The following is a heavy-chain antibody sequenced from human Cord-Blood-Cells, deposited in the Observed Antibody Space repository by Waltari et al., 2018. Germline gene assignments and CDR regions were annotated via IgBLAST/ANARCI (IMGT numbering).Heavy chain of an antibody. CDR3: AREVAAAGEGYYYYGMDV. Sequence: QVQLVQSGAEVKKPGASVKVSCKASGYTFTSYYMHWVRQAPGQGLEWMGIINPSGGSTSYAQKFQGRVTMTRDTSTSTVYRELSSLRSEDTAVYYCAREVAAAGEGYYYYGMDVWGQGTTVTVSS. CDR1: GYTFTSYY. J-gene: IGHJ6*02. CDR2: INPSGGST. V-gene: IGHV1-46*01. D-gene: IGHD6-13*01.